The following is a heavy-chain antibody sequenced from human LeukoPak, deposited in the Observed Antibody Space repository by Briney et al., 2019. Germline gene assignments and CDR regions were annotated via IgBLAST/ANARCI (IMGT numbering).Heavy chain of an antibody. CDR1: GYAFTGYY. Sequence: ASVKVSCKASGYAFTGYYMHWVRQAPGQGLDWMGWINLNSGVTNYAQKFQGRVTMTWDTSISTAYMELSRLRSDDAAVYYCARATPYFDYWGQGTLVTVSS. J-gene: IGHJ4*02. CDR3: ARATPYFDY. CDR2: INLNSGVT. V-gene: IGHV1-2*02.